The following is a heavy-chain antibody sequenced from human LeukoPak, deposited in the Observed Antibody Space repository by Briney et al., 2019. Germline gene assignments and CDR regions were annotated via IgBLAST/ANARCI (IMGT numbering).Heavy chain of an antibody. CDR1: GYTFTGYY. J-gene: IGHJ5*02. CDR2: MNPNNDNT. Sequence: GASVKVSCKASGYTFTGYYMHWVRQAPGQGLEWMGWMNPNNDNTGYAQKFQGRITMTSNTSISTAYMELSSLRSEDTAVYYCAKVAIFVVGDWFDPWGQGTLVTVSS. CDR3: AKVAIFVVGDWFDP. V-gene: IGHV1-8*02. D-gene: IGHD3-3*01.